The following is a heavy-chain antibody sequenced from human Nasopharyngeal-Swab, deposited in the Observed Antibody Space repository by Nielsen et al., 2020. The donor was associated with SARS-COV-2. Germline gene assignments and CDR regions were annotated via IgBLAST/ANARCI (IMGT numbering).Heavy chain of an antibody. Sequence: SETLSLTCTVSGGSISSYYWSWIRQPAGKGLEWIGHIYSSGSTNYNPSLKSRVTMSVDTSKNQFSLKLSSVTAADTAVYYCARYNDILTGYPQFDPWGQGTLVTVSS. D-gene: IGHD3-9*01. CDR1: GGSISSYY. V-gene: IGHV4-4*07. CDR2: IYSSGST. CDR3: ARYNDILTGYPQFDP. J-gene: IGHJ5*02.